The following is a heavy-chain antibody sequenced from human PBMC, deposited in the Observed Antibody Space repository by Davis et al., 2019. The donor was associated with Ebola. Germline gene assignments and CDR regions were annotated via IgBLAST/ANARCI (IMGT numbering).Heavy chain of an antibody. D-gene: IGHD2-15*01. J-gene: IGHJ4*02. V-gene: IGHV3-23*01. CDR3: AGARAGTTRDYDY. Sequence: GESLKISCAASGFTFSSYAMRWVRQAPGKGLEWVSAISGSDGSTYYADSVKGRFTISRDNSKNTLYLQMNSLRAEDTALYYCAGARAGTTRDYDYWGQGTLVTVSS. CDR2: ISGSDGST. CDR1: GFTFSSYA.